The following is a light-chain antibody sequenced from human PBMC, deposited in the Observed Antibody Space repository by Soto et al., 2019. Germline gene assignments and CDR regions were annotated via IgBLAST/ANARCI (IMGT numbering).Light chain of an antibody. V-gene: IGKV3-20*01. CDR3: QQYDTSPRT. CDR1: QRVSSNY. Sequence: EVMLTQSPGTLYLSPGERATLSCRASQRVSSNYLAWYQPKSGQAPRLLIYGASNRATGIPDRVSGSGSGTDFTLTIRRLEPEDFAVYYCQQYDTSPRTFGEGTKVEFK. J-gene: IGKJ1*01. CDR2: GAS.